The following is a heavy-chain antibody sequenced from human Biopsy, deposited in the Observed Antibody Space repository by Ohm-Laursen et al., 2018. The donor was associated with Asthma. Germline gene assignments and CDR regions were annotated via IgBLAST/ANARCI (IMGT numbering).Heavy chain of an antibody. J-gene: IGHJ6*02. CDR1: GGSFNSNY. V-gene: IGHV4-59*01. D-gene: IGHD3-3*01. CDR2: ISYSIEYSGST. Sequence: SGTLSLTCTVYGGSFNSNYWSWIRQSPGKGLEWIGYISYSIEYSGSTNYNPSLKSRVTMSVDTSKNQFSLNLRSVTAADTAVYYCARDVSFGRFLEWSSGMDVWGQGTTVTVSS. CDR3: ARDVSFGRFLEWSSGMDV.